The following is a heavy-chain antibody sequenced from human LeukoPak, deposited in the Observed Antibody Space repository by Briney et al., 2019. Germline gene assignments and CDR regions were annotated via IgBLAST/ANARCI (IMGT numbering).Heavy chain of an antibody. D-gene: IGHD3-3*01. CDR2: IYYSGST. Sequence: SKTLSLTCTVSGGSVSSGSYCWSWIRQPPGKGLEWIGYIYYSGSTNYNPSLKSRVTISVDTSKNQFSLKLSSVTAADTAVYYCARDGDYFDYWGQGTLVTVSS. CDR3: ARDGDYFDY. J-gene: IGHJ4*02. V-gene: IGHV4-61*01. CDR1: GGSVSSGSYC.